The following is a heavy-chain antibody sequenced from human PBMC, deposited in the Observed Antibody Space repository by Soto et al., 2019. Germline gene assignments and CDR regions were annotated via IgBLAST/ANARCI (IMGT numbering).Heavy chain of an antibody. Sequence: SETLSLTCAVYGGSFSDYYWSWIRQPPGKGLEWIGYIYYSGSTNYNPSLKSRVTISVDTSKNQFSLNLNSVTAADTALYYCARVNYDSGTSCYWFDYWGQGNLVTVSS. J-gene: IGHJ4*02. CDR2: IYYSGST. D-gene: IGHD2-2*01. CDR1: GGSFSDYY. V-gene: IGHV4-59*01. CDR3: ARVNYDSGTSCYWFDY.